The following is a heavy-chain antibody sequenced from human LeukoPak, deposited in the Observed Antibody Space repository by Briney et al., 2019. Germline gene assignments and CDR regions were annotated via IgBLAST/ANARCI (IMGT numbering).Heavy chain of an antibody. V-gene: IGHV3-74*01. Sequence: PGGSLRLSCAASGFTFNSYWLLWVRQAPGKGLVWVSRINRDGTTTAYADSVKGRFTIPRDNAKNTLYLQMNSLRAEDTAVCYCARGLNGDYYWGQGTLVTVSS. CDR2: INRDGTTT. J-gene: IGHJ4*02. CDR3: ARGLNGDYY. D-gene: IGHD2-21*02. CDR1: GFTFNSYW.